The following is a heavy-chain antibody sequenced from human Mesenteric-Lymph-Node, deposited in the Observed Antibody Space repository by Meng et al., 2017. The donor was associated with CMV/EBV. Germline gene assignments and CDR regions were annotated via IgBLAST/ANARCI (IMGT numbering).Heavy chain of an antibody. CDR1: GFTFSSYA. Sequence: GESLKISRAASGFTFSSYAMHWVRQAPGKGLEWVAVISYDGSNKYYADSVKGRFTISRDNSKNTLYLQMNSLRAEDTAVYYCARDLYSSSSGVNYYYYYGMDVWGQGTTVTVSS. CDR3: ARDLYSSSSGVNYYYYYGMDV. J-gene: IGHJ6*02. CDR2: ISYDGSNK. D-gene: IGHD6-6*01. V-gene: IGHV3-30*04.